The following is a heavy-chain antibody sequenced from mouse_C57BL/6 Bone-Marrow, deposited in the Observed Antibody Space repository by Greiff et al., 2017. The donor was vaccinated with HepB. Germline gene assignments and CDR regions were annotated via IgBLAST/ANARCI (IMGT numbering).Heavy chain of an antibody. Sequence: DVKLVESGPELVKPGASVKIPCKASGYTFTDYNMDWVKQSHGKSLEWIGDINPNNGGTIYNQKFKGKATLTVDKSSSTAYMELRSLTSEDTAVYYCARSHYYGSSYVGYYAMDYWGQGTSVTVSS. CDR2: INPNNGGT. CDR3: ARSHYYGSSYVGYYAMDY. D-gene: IGHD1-1*01. CDR1: GYTFTDYN. V-gene: IGHV1-18*01. J-gene: IGHJ4*01.